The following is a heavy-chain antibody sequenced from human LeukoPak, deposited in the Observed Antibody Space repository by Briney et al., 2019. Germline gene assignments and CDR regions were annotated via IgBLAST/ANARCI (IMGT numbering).Heavy chain of an antibody. D-gene: IGHD1-26*01. CDR3: ASNMYSENYYLYPF. CDR2: VSSSSSMI. Sequence: GGSLRLSYAASGFTFSGYSMHWVHQAPGKGLEWLSYVSSSSSMIYYADSVKGRFTISRDNAKNSLYLQMNSLRAEDTAVYYCASNMYSENYYLYPFWGQGTLVTVSS. CDR1: GFTFSGYS. V-gene: IGHV3-48*04. J-gene: IGHJ4*02.